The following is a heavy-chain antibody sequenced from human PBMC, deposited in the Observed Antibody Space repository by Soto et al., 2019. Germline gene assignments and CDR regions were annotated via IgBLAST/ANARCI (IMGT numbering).Heavy chain of an antibody. V-gene: IGHV1-18*01. CDR2: ISAYNGNT. CDR1: GYTFTSYG. CDR3: ARSDPMHGIAAAGTDYFDY. J-gene: IGHJ4*02. Sequence: ASVKVSCKASGYTFTSYGISWVRQAPGQGLEWMGWISAYNGNTNYAQKLQGRVTMTTDTSTSTAYMELRSLRSDDTAVYYCARSDPMHGIAAAGTDYFDYWGQGTLVTVSS. D-gene: IGHD6-13*01.